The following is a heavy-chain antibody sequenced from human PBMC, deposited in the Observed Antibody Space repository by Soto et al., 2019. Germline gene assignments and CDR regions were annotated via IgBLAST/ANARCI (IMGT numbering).Heavy chain of an antibody. CDR3: ATGALGRRQQLVRDAFDF. V-gene: IGHV1-69*02. CDR2: VAPIFDFS. J-gene: IGHJ3*01. D-gene: IGHD6-13*01. CDR1: GGTFDSYS. Sequence: QVQLVQSGAEVQKPGSSLRVSCRASGGTFDSYSISWVRQAPGQGLEWLGKVAPIFDFSRYAPKFQGRVTITADKSTSIAYFYLSGLTSQDTAVYYCATGALGRRQQLVRDAFDFWGQGTKVTVSS.